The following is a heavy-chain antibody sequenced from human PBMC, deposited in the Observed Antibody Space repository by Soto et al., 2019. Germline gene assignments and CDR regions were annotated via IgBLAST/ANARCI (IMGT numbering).Heavy chain of an antibody. CDR1: GFTFSSYG. CDR2: IWYDGSNK. J-gene: IGHJ4*02. D-gene: IGHD6-13*01. Sequence: ESGGGVVQPGRSLRLSCAASGFTFSSYGMHWVRQAPGKGLEWVAVIWYDGSNKYYADSVKGRFTISRDNSKNTLYLQMNSLRAEDTAVYYCARIAAVLYYFDYWGQGTLVTVSS. V-gene: IGHV3-33*01. CDR3: ARIAAVLYYFDY.